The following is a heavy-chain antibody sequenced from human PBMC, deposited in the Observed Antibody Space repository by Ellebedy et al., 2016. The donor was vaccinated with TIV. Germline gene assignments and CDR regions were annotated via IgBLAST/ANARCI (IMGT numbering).Heavy chain of an antibody. CDR3: ARKLYCSVGSCSDY. V-gene: IGHV4-39*07. CDR1: GGSISGTYTSYY. D-gene: IGHD2-15*01. Sequence: SETLSLXCNVSGGSISGTYTSYYWGWIRQPPGKGLEWIGSIYDSGRTHYNPSLKSRVTISLDKSKNQFSLRLSSVIAADTAVYYCARKLYCSVGSCSDYWGQGTLVTVSS. CDR2: IYDSGRT. J-gene: IGHJ4*02.